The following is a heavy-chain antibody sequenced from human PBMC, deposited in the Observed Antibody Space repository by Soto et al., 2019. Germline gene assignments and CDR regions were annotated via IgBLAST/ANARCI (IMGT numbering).Heavy chain of an antibody. D-gene: IGHD2-15*01. CDR2: ISASGDNT. J-gene: IGHJ4*02. V-gene: IGHV3-23*01. Sequence: EVQLLESGGGLVQPGGSLRLSCVASGFTFRTHDMTWGRQAPGKGLEWVSVISASGDNTYYADSVKGRFTISRDNSKNQLFLPLSSLGAEDTAVYYCAKGGWLDDWGQGSLVTVSS. CDR3: AKGGWLDD. CDR1: GFTFRTHD.